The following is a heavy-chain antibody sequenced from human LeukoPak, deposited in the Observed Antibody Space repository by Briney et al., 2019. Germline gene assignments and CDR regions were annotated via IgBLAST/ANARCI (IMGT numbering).Heavy chain of an antibody. V-gene: IGHV4-39*07. CDR1: GGSISSSGSY. CDR2: IYSSGNA. Sequence: SETLSLTCTVSGGSISSSGSYWGWIRQPPGKGLEWIGNIYSSGNAYYNPSLKSRVAISLDTSKSQFSLKLTSVTASDTAIYYCARERDYGDYWGQGTLVAVSS. CDR3: ARERDYGDY. J-gene: IGHJ4*02.